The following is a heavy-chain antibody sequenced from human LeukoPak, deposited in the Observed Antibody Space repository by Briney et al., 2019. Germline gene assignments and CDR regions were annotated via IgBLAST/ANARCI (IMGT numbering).Heavy chain of an antibody. Sequence: SVKVSCKASGGTFSSYAISWVRQAPGQGLEWMGRIIPILGIANYAQKFQGRVTITADKSTSTAYMELSSLRSEDTAVYYCARDRGYDSSGLDYWGQGTLVTVSS. D-gene: IGHD5-12*01. CDR2: IIPILGIA. V-gene: IGHV1-69*04. CDR3: ARDRGYDSSGLDY. J-gene: IGHJ4*02. CDR1: GGTFSSYA.